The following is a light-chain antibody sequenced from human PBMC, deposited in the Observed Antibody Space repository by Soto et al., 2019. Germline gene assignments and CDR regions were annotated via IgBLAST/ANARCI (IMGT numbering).Light chain of an antibody. CDR3: AAWDDSLNGYV. J-gene: IGLJ1*01. Sequence: QSVLTQPPSVSEAPRQRVTISCSGSSSNIGNNAVNWYQQFPGKAPKLLIYYDDLLPSGVSDRFSGPKSGTSASLAISGLQSEDEADYYCAAWDDSLNGYVFGTGTRSPS. CDR2: YDD. CDR1: SSNIGNNA. V-gene: IGLV1-36*01.